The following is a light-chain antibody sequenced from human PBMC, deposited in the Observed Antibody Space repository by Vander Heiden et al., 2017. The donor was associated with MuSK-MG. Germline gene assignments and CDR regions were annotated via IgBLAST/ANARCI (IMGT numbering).Light chain of an antibody. CDR1: QSVARN. Sequence: EVVLTQSPVTLSVSPGDRATLSCRASQSVARNLAWYHHKPGQAPRLLIYGASTRATGIAARFSGSGSGTEFTLTITSLQSEDFALYYCQQVNSWPYTFGQGTKLEIK. CDR3: QQVNSWPYT. J-gene: IGKJ2*01. CDR2: GAS. V-gene: IGKV3-15*01.